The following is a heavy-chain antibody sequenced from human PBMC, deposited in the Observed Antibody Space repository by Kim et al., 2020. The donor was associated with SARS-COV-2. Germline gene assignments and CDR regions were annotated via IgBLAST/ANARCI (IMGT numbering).Heavy chain of an antibody. V-gene: IGHV5-51*01. D-gene: IGHD3-10*01. Sequence: GESLKISCQASGSKVSTYWIGWVRQLPGKGLELMGVIHPCDSDVRYSQSFQGLVTISTDGSGAYLHLSAVKASDTAFYYGATGQGVIMKYYLEIWGQGTL. CDR3: ATGQGVIMKYYLEI. CDR1: GSKVSTYW. J-gene: IGHJ4*02. CDR2: IHPCDSDV.